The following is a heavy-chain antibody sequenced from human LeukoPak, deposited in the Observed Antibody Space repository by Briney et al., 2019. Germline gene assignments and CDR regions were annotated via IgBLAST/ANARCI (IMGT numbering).Heavy chain of an antibody. V-gene: IGHV3-23*01. Sequence: PGGSLRLSCAASGFTFSSYAMSWVRQAPGKGLEWVSAISGSGGSTYYADSVKGRFTISRDNSKNTLYLQMNSLRAEDTAVYYCAKGKYQLQGAFDIWGQETMVTVSS. CDR2: ISGSGGST. CDR1: GFTFSSYA. J-gene: IGHJ3*02. CDR3: AKGKYQLQGAFDI. D-gene: IGHD2-2*01.